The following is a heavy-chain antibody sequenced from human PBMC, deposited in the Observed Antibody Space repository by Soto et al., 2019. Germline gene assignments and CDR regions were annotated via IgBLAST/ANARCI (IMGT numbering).Heavy chain of an antibody. V-gene: IGHV1-69*08. Sequence: QVQLVQSGAEVKEPGSSVKVSCKASGGTFSTSTFTWVRQAPGQGLEWMGRIIPILDTADYAQKFQGNVTIPADKSTSTVFMELSRLRSEDTGMYYCARESPIGSVFSGYDAIDIWGQGTLVTVSP. CDR1: GGTFSTST. CDR3: ARESPIGSVFSGYDAIDI. J-gene: IGHJ4*02. CDR2: IIPILDTA. D-gene: IGHD5-12*01.